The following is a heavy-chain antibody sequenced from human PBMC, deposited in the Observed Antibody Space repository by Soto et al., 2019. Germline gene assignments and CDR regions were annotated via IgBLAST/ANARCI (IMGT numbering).Heavy chain of an antibody. Sequence: GESLKISCKGSGYSFTTYWISWVRQMPGKGLEWMGRIDPSDSYSNYSPSFQGHVTISADKSFSTAYLQWSSLKASDTAIYYCARSGYGSSSAAPGPFDFWGQGTLVTAPQ. CDR2: IDPSDSYS. J-gene: IGHJ4*02. V-gene: IGHV5-10-1*01. CDR1: GYSFTTYW. CDR3: ARSGYGSSSAAPGPFDF. D-gene: IGHD6-6*01.